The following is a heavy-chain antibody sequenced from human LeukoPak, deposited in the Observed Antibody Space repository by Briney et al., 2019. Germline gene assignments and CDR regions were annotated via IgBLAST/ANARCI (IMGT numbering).Heavy chain of an antibody. D-gene: IGHD3-10*01. CDR1: GFTFSSYA. J-gene: IGHJ4*02. CDR3: ARLNAGSGSYYIFDY. CDR2: ISGSGHST. Sequence: GGSLRLSCAASGFTFSSYAMSWVRQAPGKGLEWVSAISGSGHSTYYADSVKGRFTISRDNSKNTLFLQMNSLRAEDTAVYYCARLNAGSGSYYIFDYWGQGTLVTVSS. V-gene: IGHV3-23*01.